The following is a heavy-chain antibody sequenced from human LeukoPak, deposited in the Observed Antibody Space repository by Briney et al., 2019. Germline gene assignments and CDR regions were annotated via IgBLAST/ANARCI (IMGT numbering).Heavy chain of an antibody. J-gene: IGHJ4*02. V-gene: IGHV3-23*01. CDR1: GFTFSSYA. Sequence: PGGSLRLSCAASGFTFSSYAMSWIRQAPGKGLEWVSAISGSGGSTYYADSVKGRFTISRDNSKNTLYLQMNSLRAEDTGVYYCAKLGDIAVADYFDYWGQGTLVTVSS. D-gene: IGHD6-19*01. CDR2: ISGSGGST. CDR3: AKLGDIAVADYFDY.